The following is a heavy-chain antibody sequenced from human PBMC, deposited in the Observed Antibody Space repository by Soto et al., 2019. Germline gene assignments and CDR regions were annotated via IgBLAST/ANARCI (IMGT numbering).Heavy chain of an antibody. CDR1: GGSISGSY. CDR3: ARSVAVPGAHIDY. CDR2: VYYTGST. D-gene: IGHD6-19*01. V-gene: IGHV4-59*01. Sequence: SEPLSLTCSVSGGSISGSYWSWIRQSPGKGLEWLGYVYYTGSTNYSPSLRSRVSISVDTSKNEFSLRLSSVTAADTAVYFCARSVAVPGAHIDYWGQGTQVTVS. J-gene: IGHJ4*02.